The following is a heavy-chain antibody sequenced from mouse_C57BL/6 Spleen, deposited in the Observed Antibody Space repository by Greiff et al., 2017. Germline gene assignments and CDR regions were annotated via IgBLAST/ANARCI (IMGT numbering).Heavy chain of an antibody. J-gene: IGHJ2*01. CDR2: FYPGSGSI. CDR1: GYTFTEYT. CDR3: ARHEEGYYYEGFFDY. V-gene: IGHV1-62-2*01. D-gene: IGHD1-1*01. Sequence: QVQLKESGAELVKPGASVKLSCKASGYTFTEYTIHWVKQRSGQGLEWIGWFYPGSGSIKYNEKFKDKATLTADKSSSTVYMELSRLTSEDSAVYFCARHEEGYYYEGFFDYWGQGTTLTVSS.